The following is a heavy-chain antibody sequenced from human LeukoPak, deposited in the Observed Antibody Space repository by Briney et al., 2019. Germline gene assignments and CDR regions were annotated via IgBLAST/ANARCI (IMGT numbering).Heavy chain of an antibody. D-gene: IGHD3-10*01. J-gene: IGHJ4*02. CDR2: IYPPDSDT. CDR3: ARLPSMVRGVIGFDY. V-gene: IGHV5-51*01. Sequence: GESLKISCKGSGYSFTKNWIGWVRQMPGKGLEWMGIIYPPDSDTRYGRSFQGQVTISVDESITTAYLQWSSLKASDTAMYYCARLPSMVRGVIGFDYWGQGTLVTVSS. CDR1: GYSFTKNW.